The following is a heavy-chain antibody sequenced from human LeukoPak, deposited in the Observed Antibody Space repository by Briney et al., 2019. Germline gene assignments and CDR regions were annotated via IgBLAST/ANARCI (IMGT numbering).Heavy chain of an antibody. V-gene: IGHV3-30-3*01. D-gene: IGHD1-26*01. CDR2: ISYDGSNK. Sequence: GGSLRLSCAASGFTFSSYAMHWVRQAPGKGLEWVAVISYDGSNKYYADSVKGRLTISRDNYKNKLYLQMNSLRAEDTAVYYCAKEKWESGWFDPWGQGTLVPVSS. CDR3: AKEKWESGWFDP. CDR1: GFTFSSYA. J-gene: IGHJ5*02.